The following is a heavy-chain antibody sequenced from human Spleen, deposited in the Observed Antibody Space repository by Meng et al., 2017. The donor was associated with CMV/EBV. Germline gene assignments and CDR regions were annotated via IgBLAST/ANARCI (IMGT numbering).Heavy chain of an antibody. CDR3: ARFGYSGYVGYYYGMDV. Sequence: SVKVSCKASGGTFSSYAISWVRQAPGQGLEWMGGIIPIFGTANYAQKFQGRVTITTDESTSTAYMELSSLRSEDTAVYYRARFGYSGYVGYYYGMDVWGQGTTVTVSS. D-gene: IGHD5-12*01. J-gene: IGHJ6*02. CDR1: GGTFSSYA. V-gene: IGHV1-69*05. CDR2: IIPIFGTA.